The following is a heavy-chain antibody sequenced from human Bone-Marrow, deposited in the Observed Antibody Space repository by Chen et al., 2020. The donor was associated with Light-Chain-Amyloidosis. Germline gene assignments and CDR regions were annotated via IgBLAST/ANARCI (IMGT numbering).Heavy chain of an antibody. D-gene: IGHD6-19*01. CDR2: IKQDGSEK. V-gene: IGHV3-7*01. Sequence: EVQLVESGGGLVQPGGSLRLSCAASGFTFSSYWMSWVRQAPGKGLEWVANIKQDGSEKYYVDSVKGRFTISRDNAKNSLYLQMNSLRAEDTAVYYCARGYSSGWFYDWYFDLWGRGTLVTVSS. CDR3: ARGYSSGWFYDWYFDL. J-gene: IGHJ2*01. CDR1: GFTFSSYW.